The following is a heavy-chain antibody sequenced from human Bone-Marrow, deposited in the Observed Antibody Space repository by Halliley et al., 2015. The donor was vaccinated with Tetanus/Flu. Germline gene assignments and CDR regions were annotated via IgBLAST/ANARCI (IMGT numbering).Heavy chain of an antibody. CDR1: GGSIYNSGYF. V-gene: IGHV4-30-4*01. J-gene: IGHJ4*02. D-gene: IGHD4-17*01. CDR3: ARTTTVTPFDF. Sequence: LRLSCAVSGGSIYNSGYFWSWVRQPPGKGLEWIGCIFNMGTTYYTPSLKSRVTISFDTSENQFSLNLNSVTVADTAIYYCARTTTVTPFDFWGQGILVTVSS. CDR2: IFNMGTT.